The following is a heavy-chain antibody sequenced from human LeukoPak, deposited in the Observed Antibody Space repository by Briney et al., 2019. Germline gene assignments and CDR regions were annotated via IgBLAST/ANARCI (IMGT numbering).Heavy chain of an antibody. D-gene: IGHD3-22*01. J-gene: IGHJ4*02. CDR1: GYTFTSYY. V-gene: IGHV1-46*01. Sequence: ASVKVSCKASGYTFTSYYMHWVRQAPGQGLEWMGIINPSGGSTSYAQKFQGRVTMTRDTSTSTVYMELGSLRSEDTAVYYCARGGFAGFLPDSSGYYYSGWGQGTLVTVSS. CDR3: ARGGFAGFLPDSSGYYYSG. CDR2: INPSGGST.